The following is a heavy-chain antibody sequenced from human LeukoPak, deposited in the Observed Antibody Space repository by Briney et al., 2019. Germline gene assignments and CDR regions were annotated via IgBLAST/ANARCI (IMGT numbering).Heavy chain of an antibody. D-gene: IGHD6-13*01. CDR2: IIPIFGTA. J-gene: IGHJ4*02. Sequence: SSVKVSCKASVCTFSSYAISWVRQAPGQGLEWMGGIIPIFGTANYAQKFQGRVTITADESTSTAYMELSSLRSEDTAVYYCARGGAAADYSDYWGQGTLVTVSS. CDR3: ARGGAAADYSDY. CDR1: VCTFSSYA. V-gene: IGHV1-69*01.